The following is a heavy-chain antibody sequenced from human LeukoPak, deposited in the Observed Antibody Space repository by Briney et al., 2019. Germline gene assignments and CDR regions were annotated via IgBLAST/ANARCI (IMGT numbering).Heavy chain of an antibody. CDR3: ARVLAAAGNNWFDP. V-gene: IGHV4-59*01. CDR1: GGSISSYY. CDR2: IYYSGST. D-gene: IGHD6-13*01. Sequence: SETLSLTCTVSGGSISSYYWSWIRQPPGKGLEWIEYIYYSGSTNYIPSLKSRVTISVDTSKNQFSLKLSSVTAADTAVYYCARVLAAAGNNWFDPWGQGTLVTVSS. J-gene: IGHJ5*02.